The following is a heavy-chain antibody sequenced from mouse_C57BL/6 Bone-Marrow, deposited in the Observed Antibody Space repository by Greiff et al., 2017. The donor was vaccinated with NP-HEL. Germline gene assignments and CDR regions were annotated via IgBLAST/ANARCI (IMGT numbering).Heavy chain of an antibody. CDR1: GYSFSNYW. CDR3: ARVAY. CDR2: IYPGDGDT. J-gene: IGHJ3*01. V-gene: IGHV1-80*01. Sequence: VQVVESGAELVKPGASVKISCKASGYSFSNYWMNWVKQRPGKGLEWIGQIYPGDGDTNYNGKFKDKATLTADKSSSTAYMQLSRLTSEDSAVYFCARVAYWGQGTLVTVSA.